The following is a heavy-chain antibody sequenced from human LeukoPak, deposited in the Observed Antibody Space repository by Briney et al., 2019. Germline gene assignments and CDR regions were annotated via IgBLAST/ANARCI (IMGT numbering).Heavy chain of an antibody. CDR1: GFTFSSYA. V-gene: IGHV3-30-3*01. CDR2: ISYDGSNK. CDR3: ASPQTPYSSGWYYLDY. D-gene: IGHD6-19*01. J-gene: IGHJ4*02. Sequence: GSLRLSCAASGFTFSSYAMHWVRQAPGKGLEWVAVISYDGSNKYYADSVKGRFTISRDNSKNTLYLQMNSLRAEDTAVYYCASPQTPYSSGWYYLDYWGQGTLVTVSS.